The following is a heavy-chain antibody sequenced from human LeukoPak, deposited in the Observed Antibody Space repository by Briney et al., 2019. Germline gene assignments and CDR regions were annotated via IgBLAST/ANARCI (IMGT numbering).Heavy chain of an antibody. CDR1: GYIFTAYY. J-gene: IGHJ3*02. Sequence: ASVKVSCKASGYIFTAYYIHWLRQAPGQGLEWMGWINPNSGGTNYPLKFRGRVTMTRDTTISTASMELSRLISDDTAVYYCARPQDHGGKVENFDMWGQGTMVTVSS. CDR3: ARPQDHGGKVENFDM. CDR2: INPNSGGT. V-gene: IGHV1-2*02. D-gene: IGHD4-23*01.